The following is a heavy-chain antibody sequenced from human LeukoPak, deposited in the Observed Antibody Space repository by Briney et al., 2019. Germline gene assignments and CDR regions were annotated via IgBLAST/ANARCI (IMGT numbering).Heavy chain of an antibody. Sequence: GGSLRLSCAASGLTGSHNYVSWVRQAPGKGLEWVSAIHTSGDTCYAGSVKGRFTISRDTSKNTLYLQINSLRVEDTAVYYCIVFRDSNHWGQGTLVTVSS. D-gene: IGHD2-21*02. CDR2: IHTSGDT. V-gene: IGHV3-53*01. J-gene: IGHJ5*02. CDR3: IVFRDSNH. CDR1: GLTGSHNY.